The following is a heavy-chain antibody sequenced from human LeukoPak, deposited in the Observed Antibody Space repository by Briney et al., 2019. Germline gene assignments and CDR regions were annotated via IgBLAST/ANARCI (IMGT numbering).Heavy chain of an antibody. D-gene: IGHD2-21*01. J-gene: IGHJ6*02. Sequence: ASVKVSCKASGYTFTSYDINWVRQATGQGLEWMGWMNPNSGNAGYAQKFQGRVTMTRNTSISTAYMELNSLRSEGTAVYYCARGTIVVVRNYYYYGMDVWGQGTTVTVSS. V-gene: IGHV1-8*01. CDR3: ARGTIVVVRNYYYYGMDV. CDR1: GYTFTSYD. CDR2: MNPNSGNA.